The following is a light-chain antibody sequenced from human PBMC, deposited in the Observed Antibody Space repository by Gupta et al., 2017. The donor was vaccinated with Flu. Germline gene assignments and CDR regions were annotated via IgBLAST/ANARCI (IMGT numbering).Light chain of an antibody. CDR1: KVGGKY. J-gene: IGLJ1*01. CDR3: QAWDSSTAPTV. Sequence: SLELSQPPSVSVSPGQTAKIACCGHKVGGKYVCWYHQRPGQSPVLIIYQDTKRPSGIPERFSGSNSWNTATLTIISAQAMDEGDYFCQAWDSSTAPTVFGTWTKVTVL. CDR2: QDT. V-gene: IGLV3-1*01.